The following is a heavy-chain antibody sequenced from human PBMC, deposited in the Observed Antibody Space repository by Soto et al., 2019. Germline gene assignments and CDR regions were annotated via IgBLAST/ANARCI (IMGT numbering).Heavy chain of an antibody. D-gene: IGHD3-3*01. CDR3: ARERPYYDFWSGPRYMDV. V-gene: IGHV4-31*03. CDR1: GGSISSGGYY. CDR2: IYYSGST. J-gene: IGHJ6*03. Sequence: SSETLSLTCTVSGGSISSGGYYWSWIRQHPAKGLEWIGYIYYSGSTYYNPSLKSRVTISVDTSKNQFSLKLSSVTAADTAVYYCARERPYYDFWSGPRYMDVWGKGTTVTVSS.